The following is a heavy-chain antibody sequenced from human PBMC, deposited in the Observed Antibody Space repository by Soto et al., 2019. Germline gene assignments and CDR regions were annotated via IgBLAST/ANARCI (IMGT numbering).Heavy chain of an antibody. Sequence: ASVKVSCKASGYTFTSYGISWVRQAPGQGLEWMGWISAYNGNTNYAQKLQGRVTMTTDTSTSTAYMELRSLRSDDTAVYYCARVQYYDILFLPDYWGQGTLVTVSS. D-gene: IGHD3-9*01. J-gene: IGHJ4*02. CDR2: ISAYNGNT. CDR1: GYTFTSYG. CDR3: ARVQYYDILFLPDY. V-gene: IGHV1-18*01.